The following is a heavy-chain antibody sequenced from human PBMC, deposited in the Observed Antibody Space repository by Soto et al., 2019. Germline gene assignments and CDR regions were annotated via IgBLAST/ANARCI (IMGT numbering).Heavy chain of an antibody. D-gene: IGHD1-26*01. Sequence: SETLSLTCAVYGGSFSGYYWNCIRQPPGKGLEWIGEINHSGSTNYNPSLKSRLTISADTSKNQFSLKLSSVTAADTAVYYCARATYYYGLDVWGQGTTVTVSS. J-gene: IGHJ6*02. V-gene: IGHV4-34*01. CDR2: INHSGST. CDR1: GGSFSGYY. CDR3: ARATYYYGLDV.